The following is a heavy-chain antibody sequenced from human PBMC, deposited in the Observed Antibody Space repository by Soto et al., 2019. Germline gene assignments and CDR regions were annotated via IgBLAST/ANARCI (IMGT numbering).Heavy chain of an antibody. V-gene: IGHV1-69*13. J-gene: IGHJ4*02. Sequence: SVKVSCKASGGAFTDYIFDWVRQAPGQGLAWMGGIIPMFGTPKYAQKFQHRVTISADVSTGTAYMELTRLRFDDTAVYYCAGGRDQPPVGLYFESWGEGTRVTVSS. CDR2: IIPMFGTP. CDR1: GGAFTDYI. CDR3: AGGRDQPPVGLYFES. D-gene: IGHD1-26*01.